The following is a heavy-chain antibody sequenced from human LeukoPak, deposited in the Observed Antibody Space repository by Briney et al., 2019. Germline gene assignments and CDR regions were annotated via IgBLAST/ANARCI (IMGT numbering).Heavy chain of an antibody. D-gene: IGHD6-13*01. CDR2: ISSSSSTT. J-gene: IGHJ4*02. Sequence: GGSLRLSCAASGFTFSSYSMNWVRQAPGKGLEWVSYISSSSSTTYYADSVKGRFTISRDNAKNSLYLQMNSLRAEDTAVYYCAARGGGSSSTNSQNLIDYWGQGTLVTVSS. CDR3: AARGGGSSSTNSQNLIDY. CDR1: GFTFSSYS. V-gene: IGHV3-48*01.